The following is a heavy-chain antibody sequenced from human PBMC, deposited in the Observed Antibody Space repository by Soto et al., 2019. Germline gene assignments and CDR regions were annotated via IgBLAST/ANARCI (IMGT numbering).Heavy chain of an antibody. Sequence: QVQLVQSGAEVKKPGSSVTVSCKASGGTFSSYTISWVRQAPGQGIEWMGGIIPIFGTANYAQKFQGRVTITADESTSTAYMELSSLRSEDPAVYYCARGNHRWLQLWYFDLWGRGTLVTVSS. CDR1: GGTFSSYT. CDR2: IIPIFGTA. J-gene: IGHJ2*01. CDR3: ARGNHRWLQLWYFDL. D-gene: IGHD5-12*01. V-gene: IGHV1-69*12.